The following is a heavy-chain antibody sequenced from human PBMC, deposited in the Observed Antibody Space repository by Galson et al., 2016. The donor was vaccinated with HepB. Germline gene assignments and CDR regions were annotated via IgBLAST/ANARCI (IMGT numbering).Heavy chain of an antibody. Sequence: SVKVSCKASGYTFTSHYMHWVRQAPGQGLEWMGIINPIGGGSSYAQKFQARVTLNRDTSTSTLYKELRSLRSADTAVYYCARDGYYDSRRGSDLEAHWYFDLWGRGTLVTVSS. CDR1: GYTFTSHY. CDR2: INPIGGGS. D-gene: IGHD3-3*01. J-gene: IGHJ2*01. V-gene: IGHV1-46*01. CDR3: ARDGYYDSRRGSDLEAHWYFDL.